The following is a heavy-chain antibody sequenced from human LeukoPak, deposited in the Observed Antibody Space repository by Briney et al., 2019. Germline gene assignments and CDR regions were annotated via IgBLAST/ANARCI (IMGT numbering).Heavy chain of an antibody. J-gene: IGHJ6*02. CDR2: ISDYNGNT. D-gene: IGHD1-26*01. CDR3: ARVQNLVGATFRYYYYYGMDV. Sequence: GASVKVSCKASGYTFTSYGISWVRQAPGQGLEWMGWISDYNGNTNYAQKLQGRVTMTTDTSTSTAYMELRSLRSDDTAVYYCARVQNLVGATFRYYYYYGMDVWGQGTTVTVSS. CDR1: GYTFTSYG. V-gene: IGHV1-18*01.